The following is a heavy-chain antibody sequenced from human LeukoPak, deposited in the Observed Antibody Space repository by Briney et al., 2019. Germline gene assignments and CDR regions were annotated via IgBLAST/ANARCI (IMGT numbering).Heavy chain of an antibody. D-gene: IGHD3-3*01. V-gene: IGHV1-8*01. Sequence: GASVKVSCKASGYTFSSYEINWVRQATGQGLEWMGWMNPNSGKTGYAQKFQGRVTMTRNTSISTGYMELGSLRSEDTAVYYCARVRSTIFGVAQMYYFDYWGQGTLVTVSS. CDR2: MNPNSGKT. CDR3: ARVRSTIFGVAQMYYFDY. J-gene: IGHJ4*02. CDR1: GYTFSSYE.